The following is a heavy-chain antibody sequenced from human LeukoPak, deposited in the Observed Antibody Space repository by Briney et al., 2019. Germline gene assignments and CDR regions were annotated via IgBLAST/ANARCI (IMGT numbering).Heavy chain of an antibody. Sequence: GGSLRLSCAASGFTFSSYAMHWVRQAPGKGLEWVAVISYDGSNKYYADSVKGRFTISRDNSKNTLYLQMNSLRAEDTAVYYCVRGYYDSSGYYNYWGQGTLVTVSS. J-gene: IGHJ4*02. V-gene: IGHV3-30-3*01. D-gene: IGHD3-22*01. CDR1: GFTFSSYA. CDR3: VRGYYDSSGYYNY. CDR2: ISYDGSNK.